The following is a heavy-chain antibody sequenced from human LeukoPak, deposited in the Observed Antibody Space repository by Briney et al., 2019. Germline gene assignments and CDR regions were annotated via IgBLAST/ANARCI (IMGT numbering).Heavy chain of an antibody. Sequence: ASVKVSCKASGYTFTGYYMHWVRQAPGQGLEWMGWINPNSGGTNYAQKFQGRVTMTRDTSISTAYMELSRLRSDDTAVYYCARVSMVRGVIPLFDYWGQGTLVTVSS. CDR3: ARVSMVRGVIPLFDY. V-gene: IGHV1-2*02. CDR2: INPNSGGT. D-gene: IGHD3-10*01. J-gene: IGHJ4*02. CDR1: GYTFTGYY.